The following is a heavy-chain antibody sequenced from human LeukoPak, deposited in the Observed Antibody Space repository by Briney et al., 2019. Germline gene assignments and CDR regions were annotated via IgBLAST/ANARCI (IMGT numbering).Heavy chain of an antibody. V-gene: IGHV4-59*01. D-gene: IGHD2-15*01. CDR1: GGSISSYY. CDR2: IYYSGST. J-gene: IGHJ3*02. CDR3: ARAAYCSGGSCSTGGTRDAFDI. Sequence: SETLSLTCTVSGGSISSYYWSWIRQPPGRGLEWIGYIYYSGSTNYNPSLKSRVTISVDTSKNQFSLKLSSVTAADTAVYYCARAAYCSGGSCSTGGTRDAFDIWGQGTMVTVSS.